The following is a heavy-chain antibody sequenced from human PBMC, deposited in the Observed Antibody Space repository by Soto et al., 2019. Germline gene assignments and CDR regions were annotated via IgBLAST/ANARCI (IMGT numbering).Heavy chain of an antibody. J-gene: IGHJ1*01. CDR1: GFTFANYW. D-gene: IGHD3-10*01. Sequence: WGSLRLSCVVSGFTFANYWMHWGRQAPGKGLVWVARIETDGTTQTYADSVEGRFTISRDNAKNTLYLHMNSLRAEDTAVYYCGRQAALWEKVDFRGHGTPVTVSS. CDR2: IETDGTTQ. CDR3: GRQAALWEKVDF. V-gene: IGHV3-74*01.